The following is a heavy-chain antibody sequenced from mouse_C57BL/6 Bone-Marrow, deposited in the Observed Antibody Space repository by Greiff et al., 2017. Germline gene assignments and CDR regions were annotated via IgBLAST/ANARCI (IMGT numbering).Heavy chain of an antibody. CDR2: ISTYYGDA. Sequence: VQLQQSGPELVRPGVSVKISCKGSGYTFTDYAMHWVKQSHAKSLEWIGVISTYYGDASYNQQFKDTATMTVDKSSSPAYMELARLTSEDSAVYYCASPYYGSSDGYWYFDVWGTGTTVTVSS. CDR3: ASPYYGSSDGYWYFDV. V-gene: IGHV1-67*01. D-gene: IGHD1-1*01. J-gene: IGHJ1*03. CDR1: GYTFTDYA.